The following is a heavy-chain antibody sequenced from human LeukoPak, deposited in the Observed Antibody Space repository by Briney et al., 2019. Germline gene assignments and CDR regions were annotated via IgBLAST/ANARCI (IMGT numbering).Heavy chain of an antibody. D-gene: IGHD2-2*01. CDR2: VYYSGST. Sequence: PSETLSLTCNVSGASMGSDSYSWVWLRQPPGKALEWIGRVYYSGSTYYTPTITSRVTISVDMSRNHFSLRLNSVAAADTAVYFCARRYKDMVVVPAVFYFDYWGRGILVTVSS. V-gene: IGHV4-39*02. J-gene: IGHJ4*02. CDR3: ARRYKDMVVVPAVFYFDY. CDR1: GASMGSDSYS.